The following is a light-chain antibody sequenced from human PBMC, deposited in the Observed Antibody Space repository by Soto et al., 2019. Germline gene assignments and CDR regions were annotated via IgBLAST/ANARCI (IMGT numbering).Light chain of an antibody. CDR3: SSYAGSNNLGV. CDR1: SSDVGGYNY. V-gene: IGLV2-8*01. CDR2: EVS. J-gene: IGLJ2*01. Sequence: QSALTQPPSASGSPGQSVTISCTGTSSDVGGYNYVSWYQQHPGKAPKLMIYEVSKGPSGVPDRFSGSKSGNTASLTVSGLQAEDEADYYCSSYAGSNNLGVFGGGTKLTVL.